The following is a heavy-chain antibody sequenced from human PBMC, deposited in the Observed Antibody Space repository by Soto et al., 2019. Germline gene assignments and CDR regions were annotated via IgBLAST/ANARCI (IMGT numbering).Heavy chain of an antibody. D-gene: IGHD5-18*01. J-gene: IGHJ4*02. V-gene: IGHV2-70*01. CDR2: IDCADDK. CDR3: PRAVCGFRYGYPDY. CDR1: GFSLSTTGMC. Sequence: SGPTMVNPTPTLKMTCTFYGFSLSTTGMCVSWISQTPGKYREWLALIDCADDKYYSTSLKTKLTISKDTSKDQVVLTMTNVEPVDTATYFCPRAVCGFRYGYPDYWGQGTLVTVSS.